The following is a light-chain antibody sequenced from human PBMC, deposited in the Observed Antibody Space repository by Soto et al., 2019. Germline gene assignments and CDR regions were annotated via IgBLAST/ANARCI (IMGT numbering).Light chain of an antibody. CDR1: SSDIGGYNY. J-gene: IGLJ1*01. CDR3: SSFTSTTTLYV. CDR2: EVT. V-gene: IGLV2-14*01. Sequence: QSALTQPASVSGSPGQSITISCTGTSSDIGGYNYVSWYKQHPGKVPKLIIFEVTTRPSGVSNRFSGSKSGNTASLTISGLQADDEADYYCSSFTSTTTLYVFGTGTKLTVL.